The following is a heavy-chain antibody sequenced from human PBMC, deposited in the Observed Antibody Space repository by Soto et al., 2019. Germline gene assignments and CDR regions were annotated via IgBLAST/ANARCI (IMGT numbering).Heavy chain of an antibody. CDR1: GFTFSRYW. CDR3: ARDPVCSGGSCYDY. V-gene: IGHV3-7*01. CDR2: IKQDGSEI. J-gene: IGHJ4*02. Sequence: PGGSLRLSCAASGFTFSRYWMTWFRQAPVNRLEWVANIKQDGSEIYYVDSVKGRFTISRDNAENSLYLQMNSLRAEDTAVYYCARDPVCSGGSCYDYWGQGTLVTVSS. D-gene: IGHD2-15*01.